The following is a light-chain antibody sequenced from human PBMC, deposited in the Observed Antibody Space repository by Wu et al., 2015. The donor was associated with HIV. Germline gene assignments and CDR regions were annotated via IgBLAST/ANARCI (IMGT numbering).Light chain of an antibody. CDR2: AAS. J-gene: IGKJ4*01. V-gene: IGKV1-9*01. CDR3: QQLNSYPRLT. Sequence: DIQLTQFPSFLSASVGDRVTITCRASQGISSYLAWYQQKPGKAPKLLIYAASTLQSGVPSRFSGSGSGTEFTLTISSLQPEDFATYYCQQLNSYPRLTFGGGTKVE. CDR1: QGISSY.